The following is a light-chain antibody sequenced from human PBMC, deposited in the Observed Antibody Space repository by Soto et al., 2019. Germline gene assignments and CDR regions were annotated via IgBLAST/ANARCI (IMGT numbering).Light chain of an antibody. CDR3: NSFTSRNTLV. J-gene: IGLJ3*02. CDR1: SSDIGVYNF. V-gene: IGLV2-14*01. CDR2: EVS. Sequence: QSVLTQPASVSGSPGQSITISCTGTSSDIGVYNFVSWYQQHPGKVPKVIIYEVSNRPSGVPDRFSGSKSGNTASLTISGLQADDEADYYCNSFTSRNTLVFGGGTKVTVL.